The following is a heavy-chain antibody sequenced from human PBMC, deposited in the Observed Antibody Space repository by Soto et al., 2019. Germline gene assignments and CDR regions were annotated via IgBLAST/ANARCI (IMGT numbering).Heavy chain of an antibody. Sequence: PGGSLRLSCAASGFTFSSYAMSWVRQAPGKGLEWVSVISGSDDSTYYADSVKGRFTISRDNSKNTLYLQMNSLRAEDTAVYYCAKGPGASNYGMDAWGQGTTVTVSS. J-gene: IGHJ6*02. D-gene: IGHD7-27*01. CDR1: GFTFSSYA. CDR2: ISGSDDST. V-gene: IGHV3-23*01. CDR3: AKGPGASNYGMDA.